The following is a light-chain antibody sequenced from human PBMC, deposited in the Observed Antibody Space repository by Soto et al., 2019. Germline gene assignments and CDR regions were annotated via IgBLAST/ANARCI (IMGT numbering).Light chain of an antibody. CDR1: QSISTY. CDR2: AAS. J-gene: IGKJ2*01. CDR3: QQSYRTPYI. Sequence: IQLTQSPSSLSASVGDTVTITCRASQSISTYLNWYQHKPGKAPKLVIQAASTLLSGVPPRFSGSGSETDFTLTITSLRPEDFATYYCQQSYRTPYIFGQGTKVDIK. V-gene: IGKV1-39*01.